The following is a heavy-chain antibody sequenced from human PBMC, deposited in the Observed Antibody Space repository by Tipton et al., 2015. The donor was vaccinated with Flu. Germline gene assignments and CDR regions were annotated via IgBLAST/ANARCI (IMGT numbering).Heavy chain of an antibody. Sequence: SLRLSCAASGFTFRSYSMNWVRQAPGKGLEWVSSISSSSGYKYYADSVKGRFTISRDNAKNSLYLQMNSLRAEDTAVYYCATPYYDLLTGYYHAFDCWGQGTLVTVSS. D-gene: IGHD3-9*01. V-gene: IGHV3-21*01. J-gene: IGHJ4*02. CDR2: ISSSSGYK. CDR3: ATPYYDLLTGYYHAFDC. CDR1: GFTFRSYS.